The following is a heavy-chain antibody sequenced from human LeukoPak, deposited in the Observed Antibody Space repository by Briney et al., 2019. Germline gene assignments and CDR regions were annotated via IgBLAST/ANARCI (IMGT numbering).Heavy chain of an antibody. D-gene: IGHD3-10*01. J-gene: IGHJ4*02. CDR2: INPNTGAT. V-gene: IGHV1-2*02. CDR3: AREGDYNGSGRGDS. Sequence: ASVKVSCKTSGYTFTGFYIHWVRQAPGQGLEWMGWINPNTGATNFAQKFQGRVTLTTDPPVSTAYMDLRRLRFDDTAVYYCAREGDYNGSGRGDSWGQGSLVVVSS. CDR1: GYTFTGFY.